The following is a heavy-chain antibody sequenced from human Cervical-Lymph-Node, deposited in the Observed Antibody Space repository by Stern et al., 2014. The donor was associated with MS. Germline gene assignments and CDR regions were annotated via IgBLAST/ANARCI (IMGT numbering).Heavy chain of an antibody. CDR3: SRAHVLNGDIHGFDY. Sequence: QVTLKESGPALVKPTQTLTLTCTFSGFSLNTSGMCVSWIRQPPGKALEWLALIQWDDDKYYSTSLKTRLTISKDTSKNQVVLTMPNMDPVDTATYYCSRAHVLNGDIHGFDYWGQGTLVTVSS. CDR1: GFSLNTSGMC. V-gene: IGHV2-70*01. J-gene: IGHJ4*02. D-gene: IGHD2-8*02. CDR2: IQWDDDK.